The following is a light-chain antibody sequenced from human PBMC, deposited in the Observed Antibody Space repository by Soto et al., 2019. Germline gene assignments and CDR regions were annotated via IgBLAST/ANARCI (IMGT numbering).Light chain of an antibody. V-gene: IGLV7-46*01. CDR2: DTN. CDR1: TGAVASDDY. Sequence: QAVVTQEPSLTVSPGETVTLTCGSSTGAVASDDYPYWVQQKPGQAPRTLIYDTNNKHSWTPARFSGSLLGGKAALTLSGAQPEAEADYYCLLFYTGGRPVFGGGTQLTVL. CDR3: LLFYTGGRPV. J-gene: IGLJ7*01.